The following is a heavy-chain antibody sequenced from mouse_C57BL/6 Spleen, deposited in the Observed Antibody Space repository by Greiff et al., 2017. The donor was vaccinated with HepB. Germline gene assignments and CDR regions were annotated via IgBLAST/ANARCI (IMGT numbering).Heavy chain of an antibody. CDR3: ARSMDYGNYLYAMDY. CDR2: IYPGSGST. V-gene: IGHV1-55*01. D-gene: IGHD2-1*01. J-gene: IGHJ4*01. CDR1: GYTFTSYW. Sequence: QVQLQQSGAELVKPGASVKMSCKASGYTFTSYWITWVKQRPGQGLEWIGDIYPGSGSTNYNEKFKSKATLTVDTSSSTAYMQLSSLTSEDSAVYYGARSMDYGNYLYAMDYWGQGTSVTVSS.